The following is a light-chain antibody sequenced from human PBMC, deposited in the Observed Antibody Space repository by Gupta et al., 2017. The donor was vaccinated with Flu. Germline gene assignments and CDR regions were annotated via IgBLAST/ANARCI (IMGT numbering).Light chain of an antibody. CDR2: NDR. CDR3: QVWDSSSDCWV. V-gene: IGLV3-21*02. CDR1: KIGIKS. Sequence: GQTARIACGGNKIGIKSVNWYQQRPWQAPVLVVYNDRDRPSGIPERFSGSNSGNTATLTISRVEAGDEADYYCQVWDSSSDCWVFGGGTKLTVL. J-gene: IGLJ3*02.